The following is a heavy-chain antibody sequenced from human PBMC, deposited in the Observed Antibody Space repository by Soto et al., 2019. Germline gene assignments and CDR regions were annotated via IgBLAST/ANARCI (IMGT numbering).Heavy chain of an antibody. V-gene: IGHV4-30-2*01. D-gene: IGHD3-10*01. CDR2: IYHSGIT. J-gene: IGHJ6*02. Sequence: QLQLQESGSGLVKPSQTLSLTCAVSSASISSGGSSWSWIRQAPGTGLEWIGYIYHSGITNYNPSLKSRVTISVDKSQNQFSLCLSFVTAADTALYYCARALAVRGSYGLDVWGQGTTVTVSS. CDR3: ARALAVRGSYGLDV. CDR1: SASISSGGSS.